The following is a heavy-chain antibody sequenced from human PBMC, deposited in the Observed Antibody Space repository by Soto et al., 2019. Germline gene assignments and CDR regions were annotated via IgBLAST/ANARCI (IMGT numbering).Heavy chain of an antibody. Sequence: EVQLLESGGGLVQPGGSLRLSCAASGFTFSSYAMSWVRQAPGKGLEWVSAISGSGGSTYYADSVKGRFTISRDNSKNTLYLQMNSLRAEDTAVYYYAKYYGSGSYYSHYYYYYYMDVWGKGTTVTVSS. J-gene: IGHJ6*03. CDR1: GFTFSSYA. V-gene: IGHV3-23*01. CDR2: ISGSGGST. D-gene: IGHD3-10*01. CDR3: AKYYGSGSYYSHYYYYYYMDV.